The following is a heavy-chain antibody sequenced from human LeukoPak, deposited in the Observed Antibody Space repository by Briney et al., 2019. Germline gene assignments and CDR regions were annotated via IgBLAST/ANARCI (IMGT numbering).Heavy chain of an antibody. CDR3: AKSGSNRFDY. Sequence: GGSLRLSCAASGFTFSNAYMSWVRQAPGKGLEWVSNISGGVGSTYYADSVKGRFTISRDNSKNTLYLQMNSLRAEDTAIYYCAKSGSNRFDYWGQGTLVTVSS. CDR1: GFTFSNAY. V-gene: IGHV3-23*01. CDR2: ISGGVGST. D-gene: IGHD5-24*01. J-gene: IGHJ4*02.